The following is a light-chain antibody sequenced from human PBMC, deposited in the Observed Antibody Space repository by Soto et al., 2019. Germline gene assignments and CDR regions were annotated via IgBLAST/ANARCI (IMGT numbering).Light chain of an antibody. CDR3: QQFYSSPFT. V-gene: IGKV4-1*01. CDR1: QSVLHSSNNKNY. Sequence: DIVMTQSPDSLAVSLGERATINCKSSQSVLHSSNNKNYLAWYQQKPGQPPKLLIHWASTRESGVPDRFSGSGSGKDFTLTISSLQAEDVAVYYCQQFYSSPFTFGHGTKVDIK. CDR2: WAS. J-gene: IGKJ3*01.